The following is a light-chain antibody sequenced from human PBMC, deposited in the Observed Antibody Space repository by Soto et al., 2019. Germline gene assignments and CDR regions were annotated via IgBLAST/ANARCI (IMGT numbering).Light chain of an antibody. CDR3: NRNGSPRGT. CDR1: QSVSSIY. Sequence: EIVLTQSPGTLSLSPGERATLSCRASQSVSSIYLAWYQQKPGQAPRLLIYGASSRATGIPDRFSGSGSGKDFPFTTSRRGPKVFEVNSCNRNGSPRGTFGKGPRWKS. J-gene: IGKJ1*01. CDR2: GAS. V-gene: IGKV3-20*01.